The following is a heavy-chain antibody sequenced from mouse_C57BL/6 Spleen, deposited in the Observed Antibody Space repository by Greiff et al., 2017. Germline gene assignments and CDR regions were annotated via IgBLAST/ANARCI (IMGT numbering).Heavy chain of an antibody. CDR3: ARYEGGYYAMDY. V-gene: IGHV7-3*01. CDR1: GFTFTDYY. CDR2: IRNKANGYTT. J-gene: IGHJ4*01. Sequence: EVKLMESGGGLVQPGGSLSLSCAASGFTFTDYYMSWVRQPPGKALEWLGFIRNKANGYTTEYSASVKGRFTISIDNSQSILYLQMNALRAEDSATYYCARYEGGYYAMDYWGQGTSVTVSS.